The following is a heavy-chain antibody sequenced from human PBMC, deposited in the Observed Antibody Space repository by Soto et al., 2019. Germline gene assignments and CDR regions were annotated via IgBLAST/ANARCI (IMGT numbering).Heavy chain of an antibody. D-gene: IGHD6-19*01. CDR2: ISYDGSEK. CDR1: GFSFSKNG. V-gene: IGHV3-30*18. Sequence: QVALVESGGGVVRPGRSLRLSCGASGFSFSKNGMHWVRQAPGEGLEWLSLISYDGSEKWYAESVKGRFTISRDNSKNPLYLKMNSLRGDDTAVYFCAKGYEVSPPVASAWYSNYFYGVDVWGRGTTVTVSS. CDR3: AKGYEVSPPVASAWYSNYFYGVDV. J-gene: IGHJ6*02.